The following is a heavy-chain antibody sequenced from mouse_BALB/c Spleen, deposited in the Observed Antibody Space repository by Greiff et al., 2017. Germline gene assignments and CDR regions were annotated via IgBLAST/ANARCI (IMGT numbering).Heavy chain of an antibody. V-gene: IGHV3-8*02. J-gene: IGHJ1*01. CDR3: ARYADYYGSSFYWYFDV. CDR2: ISYSGST. CDR1: GDSITSGY. Sequence: EVKLVESGPSLVKPSQTLSLTCSVTGDSITSGYWNWIRKFPGNKLEYMGYISYSGSTYYNPSLKSRISITRDTSKNQYYLQLNSVTTEDTATYYCARYADYYGSSFYWYFDVWGAGTTVTVSS. D-gene: IGHD1-1*01.